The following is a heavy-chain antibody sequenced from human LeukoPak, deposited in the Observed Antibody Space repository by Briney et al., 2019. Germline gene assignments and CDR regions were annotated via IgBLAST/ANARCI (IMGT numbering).Heavy chain of an antibody. V-gene: IGHV3-7*01. D-gene: IGHD6-19*01. CDR2: INQEETGR. J-gene: IGHJ4*01. CDR1: GFNFRSSW. CDR3: VRVSFAVADSDY. Sequence: PGGSLRLPCAASGFNFRSSWMTWVRQAPGKGLEWVTNINQEETGRYYVDSVKGRFTSSRDNAKNSLYLQMNSLKTEDTAIYYCVRVSFAVADSDYWGPGALVTVSS.